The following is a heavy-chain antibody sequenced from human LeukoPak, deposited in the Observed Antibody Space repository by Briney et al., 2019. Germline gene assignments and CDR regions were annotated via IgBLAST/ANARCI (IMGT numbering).Heavy chain of an antibody. J-gene: IGHJ4*02. CDR2: IDISGGTT. D-gene: IGHD2-2*01. Sequence: PGGSLRLSCADSGFTFSTRALNRVRQAPGKGLTWVSTIDISGGTTYYADSVRGRFTIFRDNSKSTLYLQMHSLRADDTAVYYCARGLPRDRDVYHSTSYDYWGQGILVTVSS. CDR3: ARGLPRDRDVYHSTSYDY. CDR1: GFTFSTRA. V-gene: IGHV3-23*01.